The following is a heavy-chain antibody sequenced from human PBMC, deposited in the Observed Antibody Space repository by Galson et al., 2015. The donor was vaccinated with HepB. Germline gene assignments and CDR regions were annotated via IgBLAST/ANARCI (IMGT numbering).Heavy chain of an antibody. D-gene: IGHD3-10*01. Sequence: SLRLSCAASGFTFSSYNMHWVRLAPGKGLEWVALISYDGTDRLYADSVKGRFTISRDNSKKTMYLLLDRLRVEDTAVYFCTRGYPSSGIASSRLPYFEDWGQGTLVTVSP. V-gene: IGHV3-30-3*01. CDR1: GFTFSSYN. CDR2: ISYDGTDR. J-gene: IGHJ4*02. CDR3: TRGYPSSGIASSRLPYFED.